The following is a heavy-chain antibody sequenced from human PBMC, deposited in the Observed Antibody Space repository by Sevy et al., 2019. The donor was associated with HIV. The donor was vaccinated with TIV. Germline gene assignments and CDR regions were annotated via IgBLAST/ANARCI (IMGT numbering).Heavy chain of an antibody. CDR3: ARHCTGSSCSHAFDI. D-gene: IGHD2-15*01. V-gene: IGHV4-34*01. J-gene: IGHJ3*02. CDR2: INQSGGT. Sequence: SETLSLTCAVYGGSFSGYYWSWIRQPPGKGLEWIGEINQSGGTNYNPSLKSRVTISADTSKNQFSLKLNSVTAADTAVYYCARHCTGSSCSHAFDIWGQGTMVTVSS. CDR1: GGSFSGYY.